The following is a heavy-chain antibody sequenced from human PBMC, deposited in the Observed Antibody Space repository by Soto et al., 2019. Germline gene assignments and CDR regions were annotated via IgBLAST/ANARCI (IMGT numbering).Heavy chain of an antibody. J-gene: IGHJ4*02. CDR3: ARDYGGNSMYYFDY. CDR1: GGSFSGYY. D-gene: IGHD4-17*01. CDR2: IRHSGST. Sequence: SETLSLTCAVYGGSFSGYYWSWIRQPPGKGLEWIGEIRHSGSTNYNPSLKSRVTISVDTSKNQFSLKLSSVTAADTAVYYCARDYGGNSMYYFDYWGQGTLVTVSS. V-gene: IGHV4-34*01.